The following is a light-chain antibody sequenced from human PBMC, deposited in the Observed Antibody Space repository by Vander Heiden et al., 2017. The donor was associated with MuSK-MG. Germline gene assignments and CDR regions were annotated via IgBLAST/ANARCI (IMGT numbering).Light chain of an antibody. J-gene: IGLJ1*01. V-gene: IGLV2-14*03. CDR1: SSDVGAQKS. CDR3: SSFTTTSTYV. CDR2: DVF. Sequence: QSALTQPASVSGSPGQSITISCTGTSSDVGAQKSVSWYQQHPGKAPKLIIYDVFYRPSGVSDRFSGSKSGNTASLTISGLQTEDEADYVCSSFTTTSTYVFASVTTVTVL.